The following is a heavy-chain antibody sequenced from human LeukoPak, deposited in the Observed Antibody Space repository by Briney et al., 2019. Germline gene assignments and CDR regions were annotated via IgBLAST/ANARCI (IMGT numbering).Heavy chain of an antibody. D-gene: IGHD3-22*01. J-gene: IGHJ4*02. CDR1: GGSISSYY. CDR3: VAYYFDSSGPKKNY. V-gene: IGHV4-34*01. CDR2: INHSGST. Sequence: SETLSLTCTVSGGSISSYYWSWIRQPPGKGLEWIGEINHSGSTNYNPSLKSRVTISVDTSKKQFSLKLSSVTAADTAVYYCVAYYFDSSGPKKNYWGQGTLVTVSS.